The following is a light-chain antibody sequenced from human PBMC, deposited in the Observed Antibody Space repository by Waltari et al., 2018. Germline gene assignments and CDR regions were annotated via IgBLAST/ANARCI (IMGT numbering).Light chain of an antibody. CDR3: SSYTSSTTGV. CDR2: DVS. Sequence: QSALTPPASVSGSPGQSITISCPGTSSDVGGYNYVPWYQQHPGKAPKLMIYDVSNRPSGVSNRFSGSKSGNTASLTISGLQAEDEADYYCSSYTSSTTGVFGTGTKVTVL. V-gene: IGLV2-14*03. CDR1: SSDVGGYNY. J-gene: IGLJ1*01.